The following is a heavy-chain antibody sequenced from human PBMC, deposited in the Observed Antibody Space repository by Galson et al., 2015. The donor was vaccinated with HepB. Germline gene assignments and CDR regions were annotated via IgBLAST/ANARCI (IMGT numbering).Heavy chain of an antibody. CDR3: GRGSAFDGYFDWFHKGAPIDY. J-gene: IGHJ4*02. D-gene: IGHD3-9*01. Sequence: SLRLSCAASGFSFSSSSIHWVRQAPGKGLEWVAVISFDGGKKFYADSVKGRFSISRDNSKNTLYLQMSGLSVEDTALYYCGRGSAFDGYFDWFHKGAPIDYWGQGTLVTVSS. CDR1: GFSFSSSS. CDR2: ISFDGGKK. V-gene: IGHV3-30-3*01.